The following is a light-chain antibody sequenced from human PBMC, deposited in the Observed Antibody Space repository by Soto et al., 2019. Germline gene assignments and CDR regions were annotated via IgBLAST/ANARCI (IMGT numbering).Light chain of an antibody. CDR2: DAS. CDR1: QSISSW. Sequence: NIQTPSARRAAIECRVRMTRRPSQSISSWLAWYQQKPGKAPKLLIYDASSLESGVPSRFSGSGSGTEFTLTISSLQPHDFATYHCHQYNSYSHTFGQGTKVDIK. V-gene: IGKV1-5*01. J-gene: IGKJ1*01. CDR3: HQYNSYSHT.